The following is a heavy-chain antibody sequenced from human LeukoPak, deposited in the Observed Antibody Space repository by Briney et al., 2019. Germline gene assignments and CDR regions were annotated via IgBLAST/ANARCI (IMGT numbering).Heavy chain of an antibody. CDR2: INSDSRTI. D-gene: IGHD3-16*02. CDR1: GFTFSTYT. Sequence: GGSLRLSCAASGFTFSTYTMNWVRQAPGKGLEWVSYINSDSRTISYADSVKGRFTISRDNAKNSLFLQMNSLRGEDTAVYYCAKGGSYRSQPYFDYWGQGTPVTVSS. CDR3: AKGGSYRSQPYFDY. V-gene: IGHV3-48*01. J-gene: IGHJ4*02.